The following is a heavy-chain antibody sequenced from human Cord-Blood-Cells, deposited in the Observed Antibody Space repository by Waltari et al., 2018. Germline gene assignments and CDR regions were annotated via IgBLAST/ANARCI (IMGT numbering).Heavy chain of an antibody. Sequence: EVQLVEAGGGLVQPGGSLSRSRAAYGFTFSIDWQGRERQAPGKGLGWVANIKQYGSEKYYVDSVKGRFTISRDNAKNSLYLQMNSLRAEDTAVYYCARGYYYYYGMDVWGQGTTVTVSS. CDR3: ARGYYYYYGMDV. V-gene: IGHV3-7*01. J-gene: IGHJ6*02. CDR2: IKQYGSEK. CDR1: GFTFSIDW.